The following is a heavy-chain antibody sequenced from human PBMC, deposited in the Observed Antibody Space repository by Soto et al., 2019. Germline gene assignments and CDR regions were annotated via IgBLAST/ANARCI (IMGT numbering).Heavy chain of an antibody. CDR1: GYSFTSYW. CDR3: ARHGAGYSSSWSYYYYYGMDV. V-gene: IGHV5-51*01. D-gene: IGHD6-13*01. J-gene: IGHJ6*02. CDR2: IYPGDSDT. Sequence: GESLKISCKGSGYSFTSYWIGWVRQMPGKGLEWMGIIYPGDSDTRYSPSFQGQVTISADKSISTAYLQWSSLKASDTAMYYCARHGAGYSSSWSYYYYYGMDVWGQGTTVTVSS.